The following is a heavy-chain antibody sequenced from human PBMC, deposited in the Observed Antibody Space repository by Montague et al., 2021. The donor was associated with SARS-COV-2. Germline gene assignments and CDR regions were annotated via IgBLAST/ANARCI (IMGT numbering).Heavy chain of an antibody. Sequence: SENLSLTCTVSGGSISSYYWSWIRQPPGKGLEWIGYIYYSGSTNYNPSLKSRITISVDTSKNQFSLKLSSVTAADTAVYYCARAGSGSYSFYYYYGMDVWGQGITVTVSS. CDR1: GGSISSYY. V-gene: IGHV4-59*08. CDR3: ARAGSGSYSFYYYYGMDV. D-gene: IGHD3-10*01. CDR2: IYYSGST. J-gene: IGHJ6*02.